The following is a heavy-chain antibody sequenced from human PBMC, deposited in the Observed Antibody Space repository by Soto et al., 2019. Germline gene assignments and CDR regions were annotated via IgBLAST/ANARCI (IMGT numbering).Heavy chain of an antibody. Sequence: EVQLVESGGGLVQPGGSLRLSCAASGFTFSSYSMNWVRQAPGKGLEWVSYISSSSSTIYYADSVKGRFTISRDNAKNSQYRQMNSLRDEDTAVYYCARKALIDPWGQGTLVTVSS. CDR2: ISSSSSTI. CDR1: GFTFSSYS. J-gene: IGHJ5*02. V-gene: IGHV3-48*02. CDR3: ARKALIDP.